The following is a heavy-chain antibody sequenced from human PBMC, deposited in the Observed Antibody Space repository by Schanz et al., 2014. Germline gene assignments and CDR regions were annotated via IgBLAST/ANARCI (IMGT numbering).Heavy chain of an antibody. Sequence: QVQLVQSGAEVKKPGASVKVSCKASGYTFIGYFLHWVRQAPGQGLEWMGRINPNSGGTNYAQKFQGRVTMTRDTSISTAYMELTRLTSDDTAVYYCARDNLVSSSWYNYYGMDVWGQGTTVTVSS. J-gene: IGHJ6*02. V-gene: IGHV1-2*06. CDR3: ARDNLVSSSWYNYYGMDV. CDR2: INPNSGGT. D-gene: IGHD6-13*01. CDR1: GYTFIGYF.